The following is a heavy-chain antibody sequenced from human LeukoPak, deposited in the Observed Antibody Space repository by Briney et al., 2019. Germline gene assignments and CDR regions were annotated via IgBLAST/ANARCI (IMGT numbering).Heavy chain of an antibody. Sequence: ASVKVSCKASGYTFTSYGISWVRQAPGQGLEWMGWISAYNGNTSYAQKLQGRVTMTTDTSTSTAYMELRSLRSDDTAVYYCARDADYYDSSGLDYWGQGTLVTVSS. V-gene: IGHV1-18*01. D-gene: IGHD3-22*01. CDR1: GYTFTSYG. J-gene: IGHJ4*02. CDR3: ARDADYYDSSGLDY. CDR2: ISAYNGNT.